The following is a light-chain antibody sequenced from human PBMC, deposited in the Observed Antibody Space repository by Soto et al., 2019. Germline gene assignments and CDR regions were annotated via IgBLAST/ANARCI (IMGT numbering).Light chain of an antibody. CDR2: KAS. V-gene: IGKV1-5*03. Sequence: GSGAQRVSITFRSSQTISSWLAWYQQKPGKAPKLLIYKASTLKSGVPSRFSGSGSGKAFTLSSRSLPPDEFSTYYCQPYNRYWTFGQGTKVDI. J-gene: IGKJ1*01. CDR3: QPYNRYWT. CDR1: QTISSW.